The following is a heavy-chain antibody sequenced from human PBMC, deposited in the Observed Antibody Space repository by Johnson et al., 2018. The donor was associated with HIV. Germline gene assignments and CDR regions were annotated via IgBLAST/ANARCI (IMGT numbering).Heavy chain of an antibody. CDR1: GFTFSSYW. CDR3: ARAGRLGYCSGGSCYSPAFDI. Sequence: VQLVESGGGLVQPGGSLRLSCAASGFTFSSYWMSWVRQAPGKGLEWVANIKQDGSEKYYVDSVKGRFTISRDNAKNSLYLQMNSLRAEDTAVYYCARAGRLGYCSGGSCYSPAFDIWGQGTMVTVS. D-gene: IGHD2-15*01. CDR2: IKQDGSEK. J-gene: IGHJ3*02. V-gene: IGHV3-7*02.